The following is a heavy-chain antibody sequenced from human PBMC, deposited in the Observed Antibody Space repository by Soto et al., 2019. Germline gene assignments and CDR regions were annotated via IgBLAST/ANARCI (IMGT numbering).Heavy chain of an antibody. Sequence: EVQLLESGGGLVQPGGSLRLSWAASGFTFSSYAMSWVRQAPGMGLEWVSAISGSGGSTYYADSVKGRFTISRDNSKNTLYLQMNSLRAEDTAVYYSATDLIRGYYGMDVWGQGTTVTVSS. V-gene: IGHV3-23*01. CDR2: ISGSGGST. J-gene: IGHJ6*02. CDR1: GFTFSSYA. CDR3: ATDLIRGYYGMDV. D-gene: IGHD3-22*01.